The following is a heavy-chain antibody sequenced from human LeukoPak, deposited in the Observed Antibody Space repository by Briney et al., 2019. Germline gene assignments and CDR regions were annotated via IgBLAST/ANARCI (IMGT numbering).Heavy chain of an antibody. D-gene: IGHD1-14*01. CDR2: ISSDGSLI. Sequence: GESLRLSCAASGFTFSPYEMNWVRQAPGKRPEWVSYISSDGSLIYYADSVKGRFTISRDDAKNSLYLQMNSLRAEDTAVYYCARYRFFDPWGQGTLVTVS. CDR1: GFTFSPYE. CDR3: ARYRFFDP. V-gene: IGHV3-48*03. J-gene: IGHJ5*02.